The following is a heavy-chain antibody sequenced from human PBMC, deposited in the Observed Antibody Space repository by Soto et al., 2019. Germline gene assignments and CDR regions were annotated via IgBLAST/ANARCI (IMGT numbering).Heavy chain of an antibody. J-gene: IGHJ5*02. CDR2: IYYTGST. D-gene: IGHD6-13*01. Sequence: QVQLQESGPGLVKPSQTLSLTCNVSGGYIGSGGYYWSWIRQHPGKALEWIGYIYYTGSTYYNRSPRRRASISVDRSKNQFSLKLTSVTAADTAVYYCARDRRSAHGTRGSIDPWGQGTMVTVSA. V-gene: IGHV4-31*03. CDR3: ARDRRSAHGTRGSIDP. CDR1: GGYIGSGGYY.